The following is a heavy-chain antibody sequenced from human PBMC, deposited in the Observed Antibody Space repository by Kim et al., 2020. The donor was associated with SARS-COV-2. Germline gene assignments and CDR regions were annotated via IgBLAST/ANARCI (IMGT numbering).Heavy chain of an antibody. J-gene: IGHJ4*02. CDR2: ISSGGSHT. D-gene: IGHD1-7*01. Sequence: PGKGLEWLSFISSGGSHTNYADSVKGRFTISRDNSNNSMFLQMNPLRGEDTAVYYCAKGGSWNYDAFDSWGQGTLVTVSS. CDR3: AKGGSWNYDAFDS. V-gene: IGHV3-11*06.